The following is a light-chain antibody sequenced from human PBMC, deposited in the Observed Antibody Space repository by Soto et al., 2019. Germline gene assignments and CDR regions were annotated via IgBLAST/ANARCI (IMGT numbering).Light chain of an antibody. CDR3: LHIYNKPPYT. V-gene: IGKV1-39*01. Sequence: DIQMTQSPSFLSASVGDRVAITCRASQSISRYLNWYQQKPGKAPKLLVYAASTLHSGVPSRFSGSGSGTDFTLTISSLQPEDFATYFCLHIYNKPPYTFGQGTRLDVK. CDR1: QSISRY. J-gene: IGKJ2*01. CDR2: AAS.